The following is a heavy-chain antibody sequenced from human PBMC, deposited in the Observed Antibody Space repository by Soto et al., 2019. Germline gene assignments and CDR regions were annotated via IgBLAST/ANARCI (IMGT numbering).Heavy chain of an antibody. J-gene: IGHJ4*02. Sequence: SETLPLPYTVSGGSIINRGYCWVWNQQPPGKGLEWIGSIYYSGSTYYNPSLKSRVTISVDTSKNQFSLKLSSVTAADTAVYYCARHGREVSTLKYTIFGVVIAYFDYWGQGTLVTVSS. V-gene: IGHV4-39*01. CDR2: IYYSGST. CDR3: ARHGREVSTLKYTIFGVVIAYFDY. CDR1: GGSIINRGYC. D-gene: IGHD3-3*01.